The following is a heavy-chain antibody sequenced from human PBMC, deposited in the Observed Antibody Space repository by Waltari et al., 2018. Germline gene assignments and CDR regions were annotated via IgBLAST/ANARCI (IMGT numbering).Heavy chain of an antibody. Sequence: QVQLQQWGAGLLKPSETLSLTCAVYGGSFSGYYWSWIRQPPGKGLEWIGEINHSGSTNYNPSLKSRVTISVDTSKNQFALKLSSVTAADTAVYYCARELRGAFPMDYWGQGTLVTVSS. V-gene: IGHV4-34*01. CDR2: INHSGST. D-gene: IGHD1-26*01. CDR1: GGSFSGYY. CDR3: ARELRGAFPMDY. J-gene: IGHJ4*02.